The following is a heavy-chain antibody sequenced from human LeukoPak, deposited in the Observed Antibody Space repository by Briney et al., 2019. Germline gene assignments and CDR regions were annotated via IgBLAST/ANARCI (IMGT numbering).Heavy chain of an antibody. CDR1: GFTFSSYD. Sequence: GGSLRLSCAASGFTFSSYDMHWVRHATGKGLEWVSAIGTAGDTYYPGSVKGRFTISRENAKNSLYLQMNSLRAGDTAVYYCARVAAGDAFDIWGQGTMVTVSS. CDR2: IGTAGDT. CDR3: ARVAAGDAFDI. V-gene: IGHV3-13*01. J-gene: IGHJ3*02. D-gene: IGHD6-13*01.